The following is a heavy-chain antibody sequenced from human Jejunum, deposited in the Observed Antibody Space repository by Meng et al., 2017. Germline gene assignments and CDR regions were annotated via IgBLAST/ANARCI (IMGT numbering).Heavy chain of an antibody. J-gene: IGHJ4*02. CDR1: GGTFNTYA. CDR2: IIPIFDTP. CDR3: ARGAVVATTYYFDS. V-gene: IGHV1-69*01. D-gene: IGHD2-15*01. Sequence: QVQLVQLGAEVKKPGSSVKVSCKVSGGTFNTYAISWVRQAPGQGLEWMGGIIPIFDTPNYAQKFQDRVTITADASTSTAYMELNGLISEDTALYYCARGAVVATTYYFDSWGQGTLVTVSS.